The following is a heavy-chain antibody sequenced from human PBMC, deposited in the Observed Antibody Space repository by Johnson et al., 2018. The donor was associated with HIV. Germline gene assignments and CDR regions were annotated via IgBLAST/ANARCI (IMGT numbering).Heavy chain of an antibody. CDR3: ARNSRNDAFDI. J-gene: IGHJ3*02. Sequence: QVQLVESGGGVVQPGSSLRLSCAASGFTFSNYAVHWVRQAPGKGLEWVAIIFYDGSYKYYADSVKGRFTISRDNSKNTLYLHMNSLRAEDTAVYSCARNSRNDAFDIWGQGTMVTVSS. D-gene: IGHD2/OR15-2a*01. V-gene: IGHV3-30*04. CDR1: GFTFSNYA. CDR2: IFYDGSYK.